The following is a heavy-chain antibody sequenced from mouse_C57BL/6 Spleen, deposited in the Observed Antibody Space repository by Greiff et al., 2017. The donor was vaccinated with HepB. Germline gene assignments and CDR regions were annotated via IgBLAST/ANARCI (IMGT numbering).Heavy chain of an antibody. J-gene: IGHJ4*01. CDR2: INYDGSST. CDR1: GFTFSDYY. Sequence: EVNVVESEGGLVQPGSSMKLSCTASGFTFSDYYMAWVRQVPEKGLEWVANINYDGSSTYYLDSLKSRFIISRDNAKNILYLQMSSLKSEDTATYYCARGGYDEAMDYWGQGTSVTVSS. CDR3: ARGGYDEAMDY. V-gene: IGHV5-16*01. D-gene: IGHD2-2*01.